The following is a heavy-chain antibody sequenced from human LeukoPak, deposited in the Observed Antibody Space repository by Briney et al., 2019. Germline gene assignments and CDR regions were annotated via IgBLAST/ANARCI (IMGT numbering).Heavy chain of an antibody. D-gene: IGHD5-18*01. CDR2: IWYDGSNK. J-gene: IGHJ4*02. Sequence: PGGSLRLSCAASGFTFSSYGMHWVRQAPGKGLEWVAVIWYDGSNKYYADSVKGRFTISRDNSKNTLYLQMNSLRAEDTAVYYCARGGRGYSYGSGFDYWGQGTLVTVSS. CDR3: ARGGRGYSYGSGFDY. V-gene: IGHV3-33*01. CDR1: GFTFSSYG.